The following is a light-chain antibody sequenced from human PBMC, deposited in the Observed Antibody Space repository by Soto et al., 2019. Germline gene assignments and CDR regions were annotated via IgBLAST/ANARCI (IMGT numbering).Light chain of an antibody. CDR2: AAS. Sequence: EIVLTQSPGTLSLSPCERATLSFRASQSVSIHLAWYQQKPGQAPRLLIYAASSRATGIPDRFSGSGSGTDFTLTISRLEPEDFAVYYCQQHGSSPTFGQGTKVDIK. J-gene: IGKJ1*01. CDR1: QSVSIH. V-gene: IGKV3-20*01. CDR3: QQHGSSPT.